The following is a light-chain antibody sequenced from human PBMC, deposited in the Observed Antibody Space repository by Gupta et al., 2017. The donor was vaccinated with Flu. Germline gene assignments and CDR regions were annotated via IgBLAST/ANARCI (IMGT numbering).Light chain of an antibody. CDR1: QSISSW. Sequence: DIQMTQSPSTLSASVGDRVTITCRASQSISSWLAWYQQKPGKAPKLLIYKASSLQSGVPSRFSGSGSGTEFSLTISSLKPDDFAMYYCHQYNSYSPDTFGQGTRLEIQ. V-gene: IGKV1-5*03. CDR2: KAS. J-gene: IGKJ2*01. CDR3: HQYNSYSPDT.